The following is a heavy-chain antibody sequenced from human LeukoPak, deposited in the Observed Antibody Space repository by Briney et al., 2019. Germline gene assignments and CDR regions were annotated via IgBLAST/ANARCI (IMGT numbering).Heavy chain of an antibody. V-gene: IGHV4-34*01. Sequence: PSETLSLTCAVYGGSFSGYYWSWIRQPPGKGLEWIGEINHSGSTNYNSSLKSRVTISVDTSENQFSLKLSSVTAADTAVYYCARLSSYGSGSYYSAWGQGILVTVSS. CDR1: GGSFSGYY. J-gene: IGHJ5*02. CDR2: INHSGST. CDR3: ARLSSYGSGSYYSA. D-gene: IGHD3-10*01.